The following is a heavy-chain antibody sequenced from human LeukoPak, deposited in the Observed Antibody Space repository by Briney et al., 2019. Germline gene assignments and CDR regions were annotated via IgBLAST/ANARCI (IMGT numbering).Heavy chain of an antibody. D-gene: IGHD5-18*01. J-gene: IGHJ6*04. CDR3: ARDLGYSYGTPYFYYGMDV. V-gene: IGHV3-30*04. Sequence: QSGGSLRLSCSASGFTFISYAMHWVRQAPGKGLEWVAVISHDGSNKYYADFVKGRYTISRDNSKNTLDLQMNSLRAEDTAVYYCARDLGYSYGTPYFYYGMDVWGKGTTVAVSS. CDR2: ISHDGSNK. CDR1: GFTFISYA.